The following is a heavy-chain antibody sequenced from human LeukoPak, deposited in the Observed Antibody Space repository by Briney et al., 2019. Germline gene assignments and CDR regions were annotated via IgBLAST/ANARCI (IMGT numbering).Heavy chain of an antibody. CDR2: ISAGGGTT. CDR3: AKGYYYGSGSFHWFDP. CDR1: GFTFSSYA. V-gene: IGHV3-23*01. D-gene: IGHD3-10*01. Sequence: GGSLRLSCADSGFTFSSYAMSWVRQAPGKGLEWVSAISAGGGTTYYADSVKGRFTISRDKSKNTLYLQMNSLRAEDTAVYYCAKGYYYGSGSFHWFDPWGQGTLVTVSS. J-gene: IGHJ5*02.